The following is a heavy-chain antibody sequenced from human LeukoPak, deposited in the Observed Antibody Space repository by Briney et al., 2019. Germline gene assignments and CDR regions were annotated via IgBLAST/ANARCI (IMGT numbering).Heavy chain of an antibody. Sequence: GASLRLSCAASGFNFNIYAMNWVRQAPGKGLEWVSGIVGSGGSTYYADSVWGRFTISRDNSKNTLYLQMNSLRAEDTAVYYCAKGAHTMILVVVESWGQGTLVTVSS. D-gene: IGHD3-22*01. CDR2: IVGSGGST. CDR3: AKGAHTMILVVVES. J-gene: IGHJ4*02. CDR1: GFNFNIYA. V-gene: IGHV3-23*01.